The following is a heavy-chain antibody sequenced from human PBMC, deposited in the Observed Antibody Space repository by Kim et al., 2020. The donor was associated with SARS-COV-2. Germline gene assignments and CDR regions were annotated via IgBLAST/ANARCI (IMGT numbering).Heavy chain of an antibody. V-gene: IGHV3-23*01. CDR3: AKDRSITIFGVVTGTFGG. J-gene: IGHJ4*02. CDR2: ISGSGGST. CDR1: GFTFSSYA. D-gene: IGHD3-3*01. Sequence: GGSLRLSCAASGFTFSSYAMSWVRQAPGKGLEWVSAISGSGGSTYYADSVKGRFTISRDNSKNTLYLQMNSLRAEDTAVYYCAKDRSITIFGVVTGTFGGWGQGTLVTVSS.